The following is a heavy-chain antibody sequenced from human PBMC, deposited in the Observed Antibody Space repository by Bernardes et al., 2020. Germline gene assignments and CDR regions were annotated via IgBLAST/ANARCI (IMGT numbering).Heavy chain of an antibody. CDR1: GFTFSTHW. Sequence: GGSLRLSCAASGFTFSTHWLHWVRQAPGKGLVWVSRVNSDDSIRKYADSVKGRFTISRDNAKNTLYLQMNSLRAEDTAVYYCTRAGYSFEFNYWGQGTLVTVSA. D-gene: IGHD5-12*01. CDR2: VNSDDSIR. V-gene: IGHV3-74*01. CDR3: TRAGYSFEFNY. J-gene: IGHJ4*02.